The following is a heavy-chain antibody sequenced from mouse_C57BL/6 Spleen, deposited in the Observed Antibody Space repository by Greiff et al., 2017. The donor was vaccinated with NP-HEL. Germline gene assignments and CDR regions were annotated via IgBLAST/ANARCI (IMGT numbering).Heavy chain of an antibody. V-gene: IGHV7-3*01. CDR3: ARYRGYDGYLDY. J-gene: IGHJ2*01. CDR2: IRNKANGYTT. CDR1: GFTFTDYY. Sequence: EVQLVESGGGLVQPGGSLSLSCAASGFTFTDYYMSWVRQPPGKALEWLGFIRNKANGYTTEYSASVKGRFTISRDNSQSILYLQMNALRAEDSATYYCARYRGYDGYLDYWGQGTTLTVSS. D-gene: IGHD2-3*01.